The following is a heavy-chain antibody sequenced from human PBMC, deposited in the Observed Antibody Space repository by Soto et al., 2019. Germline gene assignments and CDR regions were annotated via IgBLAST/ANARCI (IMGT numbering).Heavy chain of an antibody. J-gene: IGHJ6*02. D-gene: IGHD3-10*01. CDR2: ISGSGGST. CDR1: GFTFSSYA. Sequence: GESLKISCAASGFTFSSYAMSWVRQAPGKGLEWVSAISGSGGSTYYADSVKGRFTISRDNSKNTLYLQMNSLRAEDTAVYYCAKELLWFGDPVNAYYGMDVWGQGTTVTVSS. V-gene: IGHV3-23*01. CDR3: AKELLWFGDPVNAYYGMDV.